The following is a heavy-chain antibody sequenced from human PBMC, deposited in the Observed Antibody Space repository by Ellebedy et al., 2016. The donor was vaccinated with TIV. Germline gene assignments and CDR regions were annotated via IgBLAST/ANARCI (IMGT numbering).Heavy chain of an antibody. Sequence: GESLKISCAASGFTFSNAWMSWVRQAPGKGLEWVGRIKSKTDGGTTDFAAPVKGRFTISRHDSKNTLYLQMNSLKTEDTAVYYCTTDRIVATIGKTYYWGQGTLVTVSS. CDR2: IKSKTDGGTT. CDR1: GFTFSNAW. CDR3: TTDRIVATIGKTYY. D-gene: IGHD5-12*01. V-gene: IGHV3-15*07. J-gene: IGHJ4*02.